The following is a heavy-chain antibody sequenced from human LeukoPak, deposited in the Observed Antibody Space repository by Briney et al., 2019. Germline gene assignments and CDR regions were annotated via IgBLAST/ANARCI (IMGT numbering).Heavy chain of an antibody. CDR1: GFTFSSYE. V-gene: IGHV3-48*03. CDR2: ISSSGSTI. CDR3: ARTLREYSSGTYYYYGMDV. Sequence: PGGSLRLSCAASGFTFSSYEMNWVRQAPGKGLEWVSYISSSGSTIYYADSVKGRFTISRDNAKNPLYLQMNSLRAEDTAVYYCARTLREYSSGTYYYYGMDVWGQGTTVTVSS. J-gene: IGHJ6*02. D-gene: IGHD6-19*01.